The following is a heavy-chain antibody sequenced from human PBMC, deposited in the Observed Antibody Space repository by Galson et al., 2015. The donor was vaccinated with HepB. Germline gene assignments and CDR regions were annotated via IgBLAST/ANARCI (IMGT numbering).Heavy chain of an antibody. Sequence: SETLSLTCAVYGGSFSGYYWSWIRQPPGKGLEWIGEINHSGGTNYNPSLKSRVTISVDTSKNQFSLKLSSVTAADTAVYYCARVGIAVAGAYWYFDLWGRGTLVTVSS. CDR3: ARVGIAVAGAYWYFDL. CDR1: GGSFSGYY. V-gene: IGHV4-34*01. D-gene: IGHD6-19*01. CDR2: INHSGGT. J-gene: IGHJ2*01.